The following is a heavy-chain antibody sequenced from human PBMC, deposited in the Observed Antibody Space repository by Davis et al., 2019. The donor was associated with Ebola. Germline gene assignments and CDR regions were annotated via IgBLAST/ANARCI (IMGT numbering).Heavy chain of an antibody. CDR2: ISYDGSNK. V-gene: IGHV3-30*03. Sequence: GESLKISCAASGFTFSSYGMHWVRQAPGKGLEWVAVISYDGSNKYYADSVKGRFTISRDNSKNTLYLQMNSLRAEDTAVYYCARGTGGSGSHPGYYGMDVWGQGTTVTVSS. J-gene: IGHJ6*02. CDR3: ARGTGGSGSHPGYYGMDV. D-gene: IGHD3-10*01. CDR1: GFTFSSYG.